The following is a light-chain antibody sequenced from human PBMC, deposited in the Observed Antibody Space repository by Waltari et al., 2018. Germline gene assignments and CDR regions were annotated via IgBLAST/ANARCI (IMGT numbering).Light chain of an antibody. CDR3: QQYSNWPYS. Sequence: EIVLTQSPATLSLSPGERATPSCRASQSVSSSLAWYQQKPGQAPRLLIYGASSRATGIPDRFSGSGSGTDFTLTISSLEPEDFAVYYCQQYSNWPYSFGQGTKVEIK. CDR1: QSVSSS. V-gene: IGKV3-15*01. CDR2: GAS. J-gene: IGKJ2*03.